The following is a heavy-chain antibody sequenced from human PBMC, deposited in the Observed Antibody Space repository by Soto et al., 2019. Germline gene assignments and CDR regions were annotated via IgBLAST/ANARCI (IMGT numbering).Heavy chain of an antibody. CDR1: GGSFSGYY. CDR3: ARVSFDHFVHWFDP. D-gene: IGHD3-9*01. J-gene: IGHJ5*02. CDR2: INHSGST. Sequence: SETLSLTCAVYGGSFSGYYWSWIRQPPGKGLEWIGEINHSGSTNYNPSLKSRVTISVDTSKNQFSLKLSSVTAADTAVYYCARVSFDHFVHWFDPWGQGTLVTVSS. V-gene: IGHV4-34*01.